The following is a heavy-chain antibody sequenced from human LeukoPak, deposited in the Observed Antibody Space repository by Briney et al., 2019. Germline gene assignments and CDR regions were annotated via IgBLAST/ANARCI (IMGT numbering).Heavy chain of an antibody. J-gene: IGHJ2*01. CDR3: ARGRGVWYFDL. CDR2: ISGSGGST. Sequence: GGSLRLSCAASGFTFSSYAMSWVRQAPGKGLEWVSGISGSGGSTFYVDSVKGRFTISRDNSKNTLYLQMNSLRAEDTAVYYCARGRGVWYFDLWGRGTLVTVSS. CDR1: GFTFSSYA. V-gene: IGHV3-23*01.